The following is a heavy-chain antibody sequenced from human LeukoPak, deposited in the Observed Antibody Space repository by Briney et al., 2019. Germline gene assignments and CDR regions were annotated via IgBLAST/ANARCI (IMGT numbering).Heavy chain of an antibody. CDR1: GGTFSSYA. Sequence: SVKVSCKASGGTFSSYAISWVRQAPGQGLEWMGGIIPIFGTANYAQKFQGRVTITADESTSTAYMELSSLRSEDTAVYYCARVALVAGPPRWDYWGQGTLVTVSS. CDR2: IIPIFGTA. J-gene: IGHJ4*02. V-gene: IGHV1-69*13. CDR3: ARVALVAGPPRWDY. D-gene: IGHD6-19*01.